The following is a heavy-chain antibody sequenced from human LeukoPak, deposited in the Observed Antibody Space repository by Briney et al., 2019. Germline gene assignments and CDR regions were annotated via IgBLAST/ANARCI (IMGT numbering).Heavy chain of an antibody. V-gene: IGHV5-51*01. CDR3: ARHRDCSSTSCYTPNDAFDI. CDR1: GYSFTSYW. D-gene: IGHD2-2*02. Sequence: GESLKISCTGSGYSFTSYWIGWVRQMPGKGLEWMGIIYPGDSDTRYSPSFQGQVTISADKSISTAYLQWSSLKASDTAMYYCARHRDCSSTSCYTPNDAFDIWGQGTMVTVSS. CDR2: IYPGDSDT. J-gene: IGHJ3*02.